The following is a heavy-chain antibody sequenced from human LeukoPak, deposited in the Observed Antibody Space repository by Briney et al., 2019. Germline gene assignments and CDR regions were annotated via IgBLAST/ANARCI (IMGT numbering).Heavy chain of an antibody. Sequence: SETLSLTCTVSGGSISSYYWSWIRQPPGKGLEWIGYIYYSGSTNYNPSLKSRVTISVDTSKNQFSLKLSSVTAADTAVYYWARGPYDFGSGPPYYYYGMDVWGQGTTVTVSS. CDR3: ARGPYDFGSGPPYYYYGMDV. CDR2: IYYSGST. J-gene: IGHJ6*02. CDR1: GGSISSYY. V-gene: IGHV4-59*01. D-gene: IGHD3-3*01.